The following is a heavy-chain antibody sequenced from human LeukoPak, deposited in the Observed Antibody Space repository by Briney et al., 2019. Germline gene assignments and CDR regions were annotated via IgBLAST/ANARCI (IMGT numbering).Heavy chain of an antibody. J-gene: IGHJ6*03. D-gene: IGHD6-19*01. CDR1: GYTFTSYG. CDR3: ARVGYSSGWFTYYYYMDV. V-gene: IGHV1-18*01. CDR2: ISTYNGNT. Sequence: GASVKVSCKASGYTFTSYGISWVRQAPGQGLEWMGWISTYNGNTNYAQKLQGRVTMTTDTSTSTAYMELRSLRSDDTAVYYCARVGYSSGWFTYYYYMDVWGKGTTVTISS.